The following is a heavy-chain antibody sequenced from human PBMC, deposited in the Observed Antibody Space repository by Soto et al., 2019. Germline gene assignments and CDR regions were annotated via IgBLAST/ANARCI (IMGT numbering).Heavy chain of an antibody. D-gene: IGHD1-20*01. V-gene: IGHV3-74*01. CDR3: ARENNWNDDDDAFDI. CDR1: GFTFSSYW. J-gene: IGHJ3*02. Sequence: GGSLRLSCAASGFTFSSYWMHWVRQAPGKGLVWVSRINSDGSSTSYADSVKGRFTISRDNAKNTLYLQMNSLRAEDTAVYYCARENNWNDDDDAFDIWGQGTMVTVSS. CDR2: INSDGSST.